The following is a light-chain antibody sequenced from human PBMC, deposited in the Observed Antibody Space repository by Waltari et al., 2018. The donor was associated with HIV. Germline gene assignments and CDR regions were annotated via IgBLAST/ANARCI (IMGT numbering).Light chain of an antibody. CDR1: QTISSY. CDR3: QQFYNWPRT. CDR2: GAS. V-gene: IGKV3-15*01. J-gene: IGKJ4*01. Sequence: EIVMTQSPVTLSVSPGERATLHCRASQTISSYLTWYQQKPGQAPRLLIYGASTRDTGVPARFSGSGSGTEFTLTISSLQSEDFAVYYCQQFYNWPRTFGGGTKVEIK.